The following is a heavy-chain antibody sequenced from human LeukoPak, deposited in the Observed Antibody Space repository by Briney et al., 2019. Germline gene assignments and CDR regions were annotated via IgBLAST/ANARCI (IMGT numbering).Heavy chain of an antibody. Sequence: SGGSLRLSCAASGFTFSSYAMSWVRQAPGKGLEWVSAISGSGGSTYYADSVKGRFTISRDNSKNTLYLQMNSLRAEDTAVYYCAKDKSKSRYQLPLDYWGQGTLVTVSS. D-gene: IGHD2-2*01. J-gene: IGHJ4*02. CDR1: GFTFSSYA. V-gene: IGHV3-23*01. CDR3: AKDKSKSRYQLPLDY. CDR2: ISGSGGST.